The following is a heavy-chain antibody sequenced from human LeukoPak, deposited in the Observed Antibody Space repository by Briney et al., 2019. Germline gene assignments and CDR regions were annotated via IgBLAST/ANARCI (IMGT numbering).Heavy chain of an antibody. Sequence: ASVKVSCKASVYPFTGSHVQWLRQAPGQGLEWMGRIYPDSGETIFVQKFQGRVTMTRDTSIRTATMELSRLPSDHTPVYYCAALGSRMKHRVGPWGQGTPGTVSS. CDR2: IYPDSGET. CDR1: VYPFTGSH. J-gene: IGHJ5*02. V-gene: IGHV1-2*02. D-gene: IGHD7-27*01. CDR3: AALGSRMKHRVGP.